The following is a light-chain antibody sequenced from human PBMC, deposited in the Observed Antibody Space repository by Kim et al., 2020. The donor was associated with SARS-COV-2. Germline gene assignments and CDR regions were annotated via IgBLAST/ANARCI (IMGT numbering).Light chain of an antibody. Sequence: VSPGQTARITCSGDKLGDKYTCWYQQKSGQSPVLFIYQDTSRPSGIPERFSGSNSGNTAALTISETQTMDEADYYCQAWDSSTVDFGGGTQLTVL. CDR2: QDT. CDR3: QAWDSSTVD. CDR1: KLGDKY. J-gene: IGLJ2*01. V-gene: IGLV3-1*01.